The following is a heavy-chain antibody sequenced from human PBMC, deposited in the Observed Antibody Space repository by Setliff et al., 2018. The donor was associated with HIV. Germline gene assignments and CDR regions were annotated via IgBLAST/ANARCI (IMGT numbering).Heavy chain of an antibody. V-gene: IGHV4-59*08. CDR2: IYYSGST. J-gene: IGHJ5*02. Sequence: LSLTCTVSGASLSSFYWSWIRQPPGKGLDWIGYIYYSGSTNYNPSLKSRVTMSVDTSKNRFSLKLNSVTAADTAVYYCARLNQQWLVRDSGSNWFDPWGQGILVTVSS. CDR1: GASLSSFY. D-gene: IGHD6-19*01. CDR3: ARLNQQWLVRDSGSNWFDP.